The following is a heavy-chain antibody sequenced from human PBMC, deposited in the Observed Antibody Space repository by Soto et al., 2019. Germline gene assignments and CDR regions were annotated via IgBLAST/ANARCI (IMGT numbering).Heavy chain of an antibody. CDR2: IIPNLGIA. V-gene: IGHV1-69*02. CDR1: GGTFSSYT. CDR3: ARATVTTYYYYYGMDV. J-gene: IGHJ6*02. Sequence: QVQLVQSGAEVKKPGSSVKVSCKASGGTFSSYTISWVRQAPGQGLELMGRIIPNLGIANYGQKFQGRGTITADKSTSTAYRELSRLRSEDTAVYYCARATVTTYYYYYGMDVWGQGTTVTVSS. D-gene: IGHD4-17*01.